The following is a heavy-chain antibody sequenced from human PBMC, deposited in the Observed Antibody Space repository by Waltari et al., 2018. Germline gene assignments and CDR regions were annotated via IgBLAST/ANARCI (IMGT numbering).Heavy chain of an antibody. J-gene: IGHJ4*02. CDR3: ARVGQQLPVCGFFDY. CDR1: GYSISSGYY. CDR2: IYHSGIT. Sequence: QVQLQESGPGLVKPSETLSLTCAVSGYSISSGYYWGWIRQPPGKGLEWIGSIYHSGITYYNPSLKSRVTISVDTSKNQFSLMLSSVTAADTAVYYCARVGQQLPVCGFFDYWGQGTLVTVSS. D-gene: IGHD6-13*01. V-gene: IGHV4-38-2*01.